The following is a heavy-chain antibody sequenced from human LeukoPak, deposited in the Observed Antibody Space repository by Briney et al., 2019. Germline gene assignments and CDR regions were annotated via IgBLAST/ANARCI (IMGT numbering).Heavy chain of an antibody. Sequence: GGSLRLSCAASGFTFSSYWMHWVRQAPGKGLVWVSRINSDGSSTSYADSVKGRFTISRDNAKNTLYLQMNSLRAEDTAVYYCARHGGSGSYYNWFDPWGQGTLVTVSS. CDR1: GFTFSSYW. D-gene: IGHD3-10*01. CDR2: INSDGSST. J-gene: IGHJ5*02. V-gene: IGHV3-74*01. CDR3: ARHGGSGSYYNWFDP.